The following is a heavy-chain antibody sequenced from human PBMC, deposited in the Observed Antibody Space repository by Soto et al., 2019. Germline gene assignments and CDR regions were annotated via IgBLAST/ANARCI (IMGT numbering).Heavy chain of an antibody. V-gene: IGHV1-18*01. Sequence: VKFSCKASGYTFTRYGISWVRHAPVHVLDLMGWISAYNGNTNYAQKLQGRVTMTTDTSTSTAYMELRSLRSDDTAVYYCARLLGYYDFLTDLYRGWFDTWGQGTLVTVSS. CDR3: ARLLGYYDFLTDLYRGWFDT. D-gene: IGHD3-9*01. J-gene: IGHJ5*02. CDR1: GYTFTRYG. CDR2: ISAYNGNT.